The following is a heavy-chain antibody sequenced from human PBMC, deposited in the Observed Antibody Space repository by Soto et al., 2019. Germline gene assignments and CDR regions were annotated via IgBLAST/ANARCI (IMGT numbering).Heavy chain of an antibody. CDR3: AREVAAAGKYGMDV. CDR2: IIPIFGTA. J-gene: IGHJ6*02. Sequence: SVKVSCTASGGTFSSYAISWVRQAPGQGLEWMGGIIPIFGTANYAQKFQGRVTITADESTSTAYMELSSLRSEDTAVYYCAREVAAAGKYGMDVWGQGTTVTVSS. D-gene: IGHD6-13*01. V-gene: IGHV1-69*13. CDR1: GGTFSSYA.